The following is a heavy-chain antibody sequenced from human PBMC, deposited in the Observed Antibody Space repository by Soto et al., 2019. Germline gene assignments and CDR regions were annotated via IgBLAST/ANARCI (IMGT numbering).Heavy chain of an antibody. CDR2: ISSSTI. V-gene: IGHV3-48*01. J-gene: IGHJ5*02. Sequence: PGGSLRLSCAASGFTFSSYNMNWVRQAPGKGLEWVSYISSSTIYYADSVKGRFTISRDNAKNSLYLQMNSLRAEDTAVYYCARDSMTGLNWFDPWGQGTLVTVSS. CDR1: GFTFSSYN. D-gene: IGHD3-9*01. CDR3: ARDSMTGLNWFDP.